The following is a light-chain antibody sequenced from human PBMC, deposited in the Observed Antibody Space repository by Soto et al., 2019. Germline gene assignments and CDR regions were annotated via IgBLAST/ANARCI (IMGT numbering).Light chain of an antibody. J-gene: IGKJ2*01. Sequence: EIVLTQSPGTLSLSPGERATLSCRASQSVSSTNLAWYQQKPGQAPRLLIYGASSRATGIPDRFIGSGSGTDFTLTVSRLEPEGLGVYYGQQYASQYTVGEGTELEIK. CDR3: QQYASQYT. CDR2: GAS. V-gene: IGKV3-20*01. CDR1: QSVSSTN.